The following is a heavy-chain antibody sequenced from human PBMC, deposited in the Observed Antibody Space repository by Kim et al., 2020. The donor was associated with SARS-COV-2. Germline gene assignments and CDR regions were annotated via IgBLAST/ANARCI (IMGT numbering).Heavy chain of an antibody. CDR1: GFTFSSYW. D-gene: IGHD3-10*01. V-gene: IGHV3-7*01. J-gene: IGHJ6*02. CDR2: IKQDGSEK. Sequence: GGSLRLSCAASGFTFSSYWMSWVRQAPGKGLEWVANIKQDGSEKYYVDSVKGRFTISRDNANNSLYLQMNSLRAEDTAVYYCAREPSDSGLLWFGAMDVWGQGTTVTVSS. CDR3: AREPSDSGLLWFGAMDV.